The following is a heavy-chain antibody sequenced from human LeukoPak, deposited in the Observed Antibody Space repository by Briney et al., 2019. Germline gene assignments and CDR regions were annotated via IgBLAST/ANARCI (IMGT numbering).Heavy chain of an antibody. CDR1: GFTFRDYP. D-gene: IGHD5-12*01. J-gene: IGHJ1*01. Sequence: PGGSLRLSCSASGFTFRDYPIHWVRQAPGEGLQYVSAISSAGGTTYYADSVRGRFTISRDNSKNTLYLQMSSLRAEDTALYYCVKVGGSGYGEYYQHWGQGTLVTVSS. CDR3: VKVGGSGYGEYYQH. V-gene: IGHV3-64D*06. CDR2: ISSAGGTT.